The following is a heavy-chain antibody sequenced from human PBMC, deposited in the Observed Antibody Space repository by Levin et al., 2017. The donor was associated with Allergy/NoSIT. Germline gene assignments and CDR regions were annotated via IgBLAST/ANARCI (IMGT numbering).Heavy chain of an antibody. Sequence: SLTTSGVGVGWFRLPPGKALVWLARIYWDDDKRYSPSLKSRLTITKDTSKNHVVLTMTNIAPVDTGKYVCAHSTRYNYGYGNVDSWGQGTLVTVSS. CDR3: AHSTRYNYGYGNVDS. CDR2: IYWDDDK. V-gene: IGHV2-5*02. CDR1: SLTTSGVG. J-gene: IGHJ4*02. D-gene: IGHD5-18*01.